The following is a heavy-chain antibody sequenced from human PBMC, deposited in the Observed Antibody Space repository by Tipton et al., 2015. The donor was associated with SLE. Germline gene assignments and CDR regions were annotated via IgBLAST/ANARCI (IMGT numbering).Heavy chain of an antibody. Sequence: TLSLTCTVSGGSISNSNYWLGWVRQPPGKGLEWIGIIFYSGSTHDSPSLKSRIPISVDTSKNQFSLKLNSLTAADTAVYFCARQDLGRAATLTFDIWGLGTLVTVSS. CDR2: IFYSGST. CDR3: ARQDLGRAATLTFDI. CDR1: GGSISNSNYW. V-gene: IGHV4-39*07. J-gene: IGHJ4*02. D-gene: IGHD6-25*01.